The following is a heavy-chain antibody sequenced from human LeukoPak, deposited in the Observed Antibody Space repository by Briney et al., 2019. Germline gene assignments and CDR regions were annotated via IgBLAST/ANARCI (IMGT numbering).Heavy chain of an antibody. J-gene: IGHJ4*02. CDR2: IYPGDSDT. CDR1: GYRLTTNW. Sequence: GESLKISCKGSGYRLTTNWIGWVRPMPGKGLEWMGNIYPGDSDTRYSPSFRGQVTISVDKSITTAYLQWSSLKASDTAIYYCARQFAGYFDFWGEGTLVTVSS. CDR3: ARQFAGYFDF. D-gene: IGHD3-10*01. V-gene: IGHV5-51*01.